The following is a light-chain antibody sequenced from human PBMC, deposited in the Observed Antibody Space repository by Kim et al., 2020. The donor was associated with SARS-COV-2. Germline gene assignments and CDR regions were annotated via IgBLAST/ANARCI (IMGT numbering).Light chain of an antibody. Sequence: VSPGERASLSCKASQSVSTNLAWYQQKPGQAPKLLNFGAFTRATGFPARFSGSASGTEFTLTIDNVQSEDFAFYYCQQYNSWPLTFGGGTKVDIK. V-gene: IGKV3-15*01. J-gene: IGKJ4*01. CDR2: GAF. CDR1: QSVSTN. CDR3: QQYNSWPLT.